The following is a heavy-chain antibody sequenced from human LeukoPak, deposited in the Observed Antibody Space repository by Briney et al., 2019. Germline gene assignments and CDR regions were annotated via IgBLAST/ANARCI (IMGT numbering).Heavy chain of an antibody. D-gene: IGHD2-15*01. CDR1: GGSISSYY. CDR2: IYTSGST. CDR3: ARAPGYCSGGSCYRTEYFQH. V-gene: IGHV4-4*07. J-gene: IGHJ1*01. Sequence: SETLSLTCTVSGGSISSYYWSWIRQPAGKGLEWIGRIYTSGSTNYNPSLKSRVTMSVDTSKNQFSLKLSSVTAADTAVYYCARAPGYCSGGSCYRTEYFQHWGQGTLVTVSS.